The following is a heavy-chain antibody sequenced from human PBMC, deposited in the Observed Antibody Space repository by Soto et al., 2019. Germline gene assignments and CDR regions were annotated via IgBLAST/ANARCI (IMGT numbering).Heavy chain of an antibody. Sequence: SETLSLTCTVSGGSISSGGYYWSWIRQHPGKGLEWIGYIYYSGSTYYNPSLKSRVTISVDTSKNQFSLKLSSVTAADTAVYYCARGTGPFQRYLDYDSSGSLFDYWGQGTLVTVSS. V-gene: IGHV4-31*03. CDR1: GGSISSGGYY. D-gene: IGHD3-22*01. J-gene: IGHJ4*02. CDR2: IYYSGST. CDR3: ARGTGPFQRYLDYDSSGSLFDY.